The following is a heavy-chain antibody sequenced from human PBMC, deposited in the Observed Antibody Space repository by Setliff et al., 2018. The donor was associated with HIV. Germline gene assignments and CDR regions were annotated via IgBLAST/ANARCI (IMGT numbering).Heavy chain of an antibody. D-gene: IGHD3-3*01. CDR2: INPHTGVT. CDR3: TRDLRDGFEEWFSTLDDVMDV. V-gene: IGHV1-2*02. Sequence: ASVKVSCKTSGYICSRDYIFWVRQAPGQGLEWMGNINPHTGVTKYAEKFQGRVTMTRDTSINTIYMELSRLRSDDTAVYYCTRDLRDGFEEWFSTLDDVMDVCCHGTTVTVSS. J-gene: IGHJ6*02. CDR1: GYICSRDY.